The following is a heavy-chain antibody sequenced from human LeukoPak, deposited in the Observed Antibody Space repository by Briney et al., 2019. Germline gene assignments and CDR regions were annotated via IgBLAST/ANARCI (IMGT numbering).Heavy chain of an antibody. CDR1: GFTFSSYS. CDR3: ARDPRYGDLTFDP. D-gene: IGHD4-17*01. J-gene: IGHJ5*02. V-gene: IGHV3-21*01. CDR2: ISSSSSYI. Sequence: GGSLRLSCAASGFTFSSYSMNWVRQAPGKGLEWVSSISSSSSYIYYADSVKGRFTISRDNAKNSLYLQMNSLRAEDTAVYYCARDPRYGDLTFDPWGQGTLVSVSS.